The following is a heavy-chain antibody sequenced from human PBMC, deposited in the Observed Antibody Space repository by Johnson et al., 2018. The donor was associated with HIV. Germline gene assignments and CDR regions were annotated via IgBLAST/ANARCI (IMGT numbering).Heavy chain of an antibody. V-gene: IGHV3-15*01. D-gene: IGHD1-1*01. CDR1: GFTFSGYW. CDR3: ATGLYWNDAFNI. CDR2: IKSRTDGGTT. J-gene: IGHJ3*02. Sequence: VQLVESGGDVVQPGRSLRLSCAASGFTFSGYWMSWVRQAPGKGLEWVGQIKSRTDGGTTDYGAPVKGRFTISRNDSENTLRLQMNSLKTEDTALYYCATGLYWNDAFNIWGQGTMVTVSS.